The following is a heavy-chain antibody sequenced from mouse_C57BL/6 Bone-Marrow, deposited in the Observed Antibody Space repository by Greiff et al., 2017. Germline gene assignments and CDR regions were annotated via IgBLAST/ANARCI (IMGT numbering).Heavy chain of an antibody. D-gene: IGHD1-1*01. V-gene: IGHV1-18*01. Sequence: VQLKQSGPELVKPGASVKIPCKASGYTFTDYNMDWVKQSHGKSLEWIGDINPNNGGTIYNQKFKGKATLTVDKSSSTAYMELRSLTSEDTAVYYCATTLYYYGSSYWYFDVWGTGTTVTVSS. CDR1: GYTFTDYN. CDR3: ATTLYYYGSSYWYFDV. J-gene: IGHJ1*03. CDR2: INPNNGGT.